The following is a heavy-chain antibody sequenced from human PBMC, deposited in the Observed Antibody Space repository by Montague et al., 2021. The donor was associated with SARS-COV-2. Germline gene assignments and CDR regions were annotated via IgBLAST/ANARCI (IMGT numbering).Heavy chain of an antibody. J-gene: IGHJ4*02. Sequence: SETLSLTCAVYGESFSGFFWSWIRQPPGKGLEWIAEINDRGVTNYNYNPSLGSRVTISADTSKNQFSLKLRSVTAADTAVYYCARWDPQTLTVISLRGESANDYWGQGTLVTVSS. CDR1: GESFSGFF. CDR2: INDRGVTNY. D-gene: IGHD4-11*01. CDR3: ARWDPQTLTVISLRGESANDY. V-gene: IGHV4-34*01.